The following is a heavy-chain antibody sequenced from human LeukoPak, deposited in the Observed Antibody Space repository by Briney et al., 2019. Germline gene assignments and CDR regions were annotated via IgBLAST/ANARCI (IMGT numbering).Heavy chain of an antibody. Sequence: GGSLRLSCAASGFTFSNYGLHWVRQAPGKGLEWVSFIRYDGSNQYYTDSVKGRFTISRDNSKSTLYLQMNSLRAEDTAVYYCARDRGSSSSFDYWGQGTLVTVSS. CDR2: IRYDGSNQ. V-gene: IGHV3-30*02. D-gene: IGHD6-6*01. J-gene: IGHJ4*02. CDR1: GFTFSNYG. CDR3: ARDRGSSSSFDY.